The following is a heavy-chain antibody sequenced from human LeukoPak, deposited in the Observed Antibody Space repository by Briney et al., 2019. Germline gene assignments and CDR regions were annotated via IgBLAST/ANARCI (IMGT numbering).Heavy chain of an antibody. CDR2: ISSSSSTI. J-gene: IGHJ4*02. D-gene: IGHD3-3*01. CDR3: AREMGSPRFLEYS. V-gene: IGHV3-48*01. Sequence: PGGSLRLSCAASGFTFSSYSMNWVRQAPGKGLEWVSYISSSSSTIYYADSVKGRFTISRDNAKNSLYLQMNSLRAEDTAVYYCAREMGSPRFLEYSWGQGTLVTVSS. CDR1: GFTFSSYS.